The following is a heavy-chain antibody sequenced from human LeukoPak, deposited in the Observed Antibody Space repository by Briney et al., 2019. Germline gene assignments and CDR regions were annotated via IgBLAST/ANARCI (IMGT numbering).Heavy chain of an antibody. V-gene: IGHV3-23*01. J-gene: IGHJ4*02. CDR2: IFPTSREI. CDR1: GFTFSSFA. Sequence: GGSLRLSCAASGFTFSSFAMIWVRQPPGKGLEWVSSIFPTSREIHYADSVRGRFTISRDNSKSTLSLQMNSLRAEDTAIYYCATYRQVMLPFESWGQGTLVSVSS. D-gene: IGHD5-18*01. CDR3: ATYRQVMLPFES.